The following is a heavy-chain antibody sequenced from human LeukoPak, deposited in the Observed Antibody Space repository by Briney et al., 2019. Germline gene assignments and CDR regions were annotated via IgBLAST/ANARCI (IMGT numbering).Heavy chain of an antibody. V-gene: IGHV4-4*07. CDR1: VGSISSYY. J-gene: IGHJ6*03. CDR3: ARTLDVDTAMGDYYYMDV. CDR2: IFTSGST. Sequence: SQTLSLTCTVSVGSISSYYWSWIRHPAGKRLEWIGRIFTSGSTTYNPSLTCRVTISVDKSKNQFALKLSSVTAADTAVYYCARTLDVDTAMGDYYYMDVWGKGTTVTVSS. D-gene: IGHD5-18*01.